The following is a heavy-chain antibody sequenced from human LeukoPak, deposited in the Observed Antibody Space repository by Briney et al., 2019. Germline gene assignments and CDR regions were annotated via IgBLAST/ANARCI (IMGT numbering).Heavy chain of an antibody. J-gene: IGHJ4*02. V-gene: IGHV4-61*02. Sequence: PSETLSLTCTVSGGSISSGNYHWIWIRQPVGKGLEWIGRIYSSGNTNYNPSLKSRVSISIDTSKNQFSLRLTSVTAADTALYYCARRSTVLTANYEYWGQGTLVTVSS. CDR2: IYSSGNT. CDR1: GGSISSGNYH. CDR3: ARRSTVLTANYEY. D-gene: IGHD4-23*01.